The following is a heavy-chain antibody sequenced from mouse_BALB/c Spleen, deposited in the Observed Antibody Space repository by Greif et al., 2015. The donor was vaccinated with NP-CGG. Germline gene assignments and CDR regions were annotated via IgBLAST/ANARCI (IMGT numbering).Heavy chain of an antibody. D-gene: IGHD1-1*01. CDR2: ISSGGSYT. V-gene: IGHV5-6-4*01. J-gene: IGHJ2*01. CDR3: TREGGYYGSSPSPLYFDY. CDR1: GFTFSSYT. Sequence: EVMLVESGGGLVKPGGSLKLSCAASGFTFSSYTMSWVRQTPEKRLEWVVTISSGGSYTYYPDSVKGRFTISRDNAKNTLYLQMSSLKSEDTAMYYCTREGGYYGSSPSPLYFDYWGQGTTLTVSS.